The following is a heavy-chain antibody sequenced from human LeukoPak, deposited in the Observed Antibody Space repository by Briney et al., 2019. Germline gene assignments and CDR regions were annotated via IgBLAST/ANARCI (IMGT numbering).Heavy chain of an antibody. J-gene: IGHJ4*02. Sequence: GGSLRLSCAASGFTFSSYAMTWVRQAPGKGLEWVSGFDGNGPNTYYADPVKGRFTASRDNSKNTLYLQMNSLRVEDTAVYFCAKADPGTGAFDYWGQGTLVTVSS. V-gene: IGHV3-23*01. D-gene: IGHD1-1*01. CDR1: GFTFSSYA. CDR3: AKADPGTGAFDY. CDR2: FDGNGPNT.